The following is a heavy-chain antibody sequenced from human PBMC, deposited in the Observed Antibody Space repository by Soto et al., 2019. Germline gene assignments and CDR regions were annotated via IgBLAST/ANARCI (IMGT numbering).Heavy chain of an antibody. V-gene: IGHV3-21*03. CDR3: ARAYDILTGYSDY. Sequence: GGSLRLSCAASGFTFSSYSMNWVRLAPGRRLEWVSSISSSTSYIYYADSVKGRFTISRDNAKNSLYLQMNSLRAEDTAVYYCARAYDILTGYSDYCGQGTLVTVSS. CDR2: ISSSTSYI. D-gene: IGHD3-9*01. J-gene: IGHJ4*02. CDR1: GFTFSSYS.